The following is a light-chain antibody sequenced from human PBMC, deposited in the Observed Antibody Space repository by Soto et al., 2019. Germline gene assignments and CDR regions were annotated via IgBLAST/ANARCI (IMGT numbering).Light chain of an antibody. CDR3: SSLTTSFTYV. CDR1: SSDVGYYNY. V-gene: IGLV2-14*01. CDR2: EVS. J-gene: IGLJ1*01. Sequence: QSVLTQPASVSGSPGQSITISCTGTSSDVGYYNYISWYQQHPGKAPKLLLSEVSNRPSGVSDRFSGSKSGNTTSLTISGLQAEDEADYYCSSLTTSFTYVFGTGTKVTAL.